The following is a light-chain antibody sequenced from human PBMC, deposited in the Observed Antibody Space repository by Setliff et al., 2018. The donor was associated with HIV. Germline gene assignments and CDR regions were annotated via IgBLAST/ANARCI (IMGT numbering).Light chain of an antibody. CDR1: SSDVGSYKL. CDR2: EVT. Sequence: GSPGQSITISCTGTSSDVGSYKLVSWYQQHPGKAPKVMIYEVTKRPSGVSNRFSGSKSANTASLTISGLQAEDEADYYCCSYGGPSTFYVFGTGTKVTVL. J-gene: IGLJ1*01. CDR3: CSYGGPSTFYV. V-gene: IGLV2-23*02.